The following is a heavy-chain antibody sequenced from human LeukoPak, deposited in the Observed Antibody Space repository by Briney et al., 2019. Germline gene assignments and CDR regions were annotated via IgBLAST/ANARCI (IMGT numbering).Heavy chain of an antibody. CDR3: ARVRAARYFDY. D-gene: IGHD6-6*01. V-gene: IGHV3-48*03. CDR2: ISSSGSTI. Sequence: GGSLRLYCAAYGFTCSSYEMIWVRRAPGKGLEWVSYISSSGSTIYYADSVKGRFTISRDSAKNSLYLQMNSLRAEDTAVYYCARVRAARYFDYWGQGTLVTVSS. CDR1: GFTCSSYE. J-gene: IGHJ4*02.